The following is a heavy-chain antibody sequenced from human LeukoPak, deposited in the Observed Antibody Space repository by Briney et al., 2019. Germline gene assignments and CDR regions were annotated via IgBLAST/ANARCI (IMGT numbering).Heavy chain of an antibody. CDR3: ASQFGC. J-gene: IGHJ5*01. CDR2: ISGDTSAV. Sequence: GGSLRLSCVASGFTFSNSDMNWVRQAPGMGLEWVSYISGDTSAVYYADFVEGRFTISRDNAKKSLYLQMNSLRDEDTAVYYCASQFGCWGQGTRVTVSS. V-gene: IGHV3-48*02. CDR1: GFTFSNSD.